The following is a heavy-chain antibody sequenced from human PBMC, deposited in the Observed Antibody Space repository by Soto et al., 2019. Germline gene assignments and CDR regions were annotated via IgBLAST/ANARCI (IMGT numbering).Heavy chain of an antibody. CDR2: ISSGSQTI. D-gene: IGHD1-26*01. Sequence: GGSLRLSCAASGFTFSDYGMNWVRQAPGKGLEWISYISSGSQTIYYTDSVKGRFTISRDNAKNSLYLQMLSLRDEDMAVYYCARESYHDAFDIWGQGTMVTVS. CDR3: ARESYHDAFDI. V-gene: IGHV3-48*02. CDR1: GFTFSDYG. J-gene: IGHJ3*02.